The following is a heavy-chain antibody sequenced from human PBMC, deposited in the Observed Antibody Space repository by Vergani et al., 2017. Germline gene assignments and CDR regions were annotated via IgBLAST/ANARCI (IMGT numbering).Heavy chain of an antibody. Sequence: QVQLVQSGAEVKKPGASVKVSCKASGYTFTSYAMHWVRQAPGQRLEWMGWINAGNGNTNYAQKLQGRVTRTTDTSTSTAYMELRSLRSDDTAVYYCARRRYYGSGDIAFDIWGQGTMVTVSS. CDR2: INAGNGNT. CDR1: GYTFTSYA. D-gene: IGHD3-10*01. J-gene: IGHJ3*02. V-gene: IGHV1-3*01. CDR3: ARRRYYGSGDIAFDI.